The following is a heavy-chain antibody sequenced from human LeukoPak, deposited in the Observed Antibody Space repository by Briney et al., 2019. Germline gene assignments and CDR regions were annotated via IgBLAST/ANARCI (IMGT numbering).Heavy chain of an antibody. CDR2: MSGSASST. V-gene: IGHV3-23*01. CDR3: AKDHWSGAPLYFFDH. CDR1: GFTFTTYA. Sequence: PGGSLRLSCAASGFTFTTYAMSWVRQAPGKGLEWVSGMSGSASSTYYADSVKGRFTTSRDNSKNTLYPQMNSLRADDTAVYYCAKDHWSGAPLYFFDHWGQGTLVTVSS. J-gene: IGHJ4*02. D-gene: IGHD3-3*01.